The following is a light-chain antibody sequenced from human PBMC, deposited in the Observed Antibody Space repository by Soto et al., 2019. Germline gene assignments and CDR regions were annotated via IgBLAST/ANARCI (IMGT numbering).Light chain of an antibody. V-gene: IGKV1-5*03. Sequence: DIQMTQSPSSLSASVGARVTITFLASQTISSWLAWYQQKPGKAPKLLIYKASTLKSGVPSRFSGSGSGTEFTLTISSLQPDDFATYYCQHYNSYSEAFGQGTKVDNK. J-gene: IGKJ1*01. CDR1: QTISSW. CDR3: QHYNSYSEA. CDR2: KAS.